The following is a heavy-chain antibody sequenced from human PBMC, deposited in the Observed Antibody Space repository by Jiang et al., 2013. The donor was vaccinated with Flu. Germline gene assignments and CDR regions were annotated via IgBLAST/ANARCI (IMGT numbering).Heavy chain of an antibody. Sequence: SVKVSCKASGYTFTSNGISWVRQAPGQGLEWMGWISAYNGNTNYAQKLQGRVTMTTDTSTSTAYMELRSLRSDDTAVYYCARDPSLYCSGGSCYLGAFDIWGQGTMVTVSS. CDR1: GYTFTSNG. D-gene: IGHD2-15*01. CDR3: ARDPSLYCSGGSCYLGAFDI. J-gene: IGHJ3*02. V-gene: IGHV1-18*01. CDR2: ISAYNGNT.